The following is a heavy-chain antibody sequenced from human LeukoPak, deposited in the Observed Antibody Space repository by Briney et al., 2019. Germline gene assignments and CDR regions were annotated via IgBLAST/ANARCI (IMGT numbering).Heavy chain of an antibody. Sequence: SETLSLTCAVSGGSISGGGYSWSWIRQPPGKGLEWIGYIFHTGSTYYNPSLKSRVTISIDRSKSQFSLNLNSVTAADTAVYYCTRQLEEGYFDYWGQGTLDTVSS. D-gene: IGHD1-1*01. J-gene: IGHJ4*02. V-gene: IGHV4-30-2*01. CDR3: TRQLEEGYFDY. CDR2: IFHTGST. CDR1: GGSISGGGYS.